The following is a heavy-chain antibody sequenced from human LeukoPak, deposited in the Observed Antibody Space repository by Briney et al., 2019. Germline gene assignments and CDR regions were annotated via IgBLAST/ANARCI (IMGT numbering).Heavy chain of an antibody. Sequence: GGSLRLSCAASDFTVSNMYMTWVRQAPGKGLEWVSAISGSGGSTYYADSVKGRFTISRDNSKNTLYLQMNSLRAEDTAVYYCAKDGLWFGVRYFDYWGQGTLVTVSS. CDR2: ISGSGGST. CDR1: DFTVSNMY. V-gene: IGHV3-23*01. D-gene: IGHD3-10*01. CDR3: AKDGLWFGVRYFDY. J-gene: IGHJ4*02.